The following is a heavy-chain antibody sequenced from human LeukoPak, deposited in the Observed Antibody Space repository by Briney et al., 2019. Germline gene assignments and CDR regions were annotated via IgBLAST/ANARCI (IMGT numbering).Heavy chain of an antibody. Sequence: PGGSLRLSCGASGFTFSSYGMHCVRQAPGKGLEWVAVISYDGSNKYYADSVKGRFTISRDNSKKTLYLQMNSLRAEDTAVYYCAKDWGGYWGQGTLVTVSS. CDR1: GFTFSSYG. D-gene: IGHD3-16*01. CDR3: AKDWGGY. J-gene: IGHJ4*02. V-gene: IGHV3-30*18. CDR2: ISYDGSNK.